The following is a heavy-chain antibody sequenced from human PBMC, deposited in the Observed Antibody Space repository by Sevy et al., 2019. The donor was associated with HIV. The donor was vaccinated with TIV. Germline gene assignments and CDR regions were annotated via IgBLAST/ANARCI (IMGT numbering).Heavy chain of an antibody. CDR1: GFTFSNYA. J-gene: IGHJ4*02. Sequence: GGSLRLSCTAYGFTFSNYAVHWVRQAPGKGPEWVAIISHDEIHKDFADSVRGRFSISRDTSKNTIYLQMNSLRPEDTAVYYCARDLPHLLPWELSRGSDFWGQGTLVTVSS. V-gene: IGHV3-30*01. D-gene: IGHD3-16*01. CDR2: ISHDEIHK. CDR3: ARDLPHLLPWELSRGSDF.